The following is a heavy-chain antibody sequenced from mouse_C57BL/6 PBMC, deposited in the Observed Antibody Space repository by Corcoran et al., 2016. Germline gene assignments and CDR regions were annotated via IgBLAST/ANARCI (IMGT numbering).Heavy chain of an antibody. V-gene: IGHV1-76*01. CDR2: IYPGSGNT. CDR1: GYTFTDYY. J-gene: IGHJ2*01. D-gene: IGHD4-1*01. Sequence: QVQLKQSGAELVRPGASVKLSCKASGYTFTDYYINWVKQRPGQGLEWIARIYPGSGNTYYNEKFKGKATLTAEKSSSTAYMQLSSLTSEDSAVYFCARGRLNWDSDYWGQGTTLTVSS. CDR3: ARGRLNWDSDY.